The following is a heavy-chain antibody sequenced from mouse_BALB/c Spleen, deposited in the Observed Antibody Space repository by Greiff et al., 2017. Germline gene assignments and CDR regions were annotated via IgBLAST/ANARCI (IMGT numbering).Heavy chain of an antibody. V-gene: IGHV3-8*02. D-gene: IGHD1-1*01. CDR3: ADYYGSSPGYFDV. Sequence: EVQLQQSGPSLVKPSQTLSLTCSVTGDSITSGYWNWIRKFPGNKLEYMGYISYSGSTYYNPSLKSRISITRDTSKNQYYLQLNSVTTEDTATYYCADYYGSSPGYFDVWGAGTTVTVSS. CDR2: ISYSGST. J-gene: IGHJ1*01. CDR1: GDSITSGY.